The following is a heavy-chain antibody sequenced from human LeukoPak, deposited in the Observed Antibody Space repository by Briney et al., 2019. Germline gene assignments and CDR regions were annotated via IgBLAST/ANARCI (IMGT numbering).Heavy chain of an antibody. J-gene: IGHJ4*02. CDR2: INSDGSST. CDR3: ARGYCSSPSCYAGLFGY. CDR1: GFTFSSYW. Sequence: PGGSLRLSCAASGFTFSSYWMNWVRQAPGKGLVWVSRINSDGSSTSYADSVKGRFSISRDNAKNTLYLQMNSLRAEDTAVYYCARGYCSSPSCYAGLFGYWGQGTLVSVSS. D-gene: IGHD2-2*01. V-gene: IGHV3-74*01.